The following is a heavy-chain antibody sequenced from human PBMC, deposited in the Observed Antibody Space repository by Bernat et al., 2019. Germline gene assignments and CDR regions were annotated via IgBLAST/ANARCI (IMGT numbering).Heavy chain of an antibody. Sequence: QLQLQESGPGLVKPSETLSLTCTVSGGSISSSSYYWGWIRQPPGKGLEWIGSIYYSGSTYYNPSLKSRVTISEDTSKNQYYLRLSSVTAADTAVYNGARNYDDILTGYYRCGENNWLDPWGQGTLVTVSS. D-gene: IGHD3-9*01. CDR2: IYYSGST. CDR3: ARNYDDILTGYYRCGENNWLDP. CDR1: GGSISSSSYY. V-gene: IGHV4-39*01. J-gene: IGHJ5*02.